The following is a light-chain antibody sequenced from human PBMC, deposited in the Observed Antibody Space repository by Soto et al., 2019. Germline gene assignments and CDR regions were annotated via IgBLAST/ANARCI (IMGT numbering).Light chain of an antibody. J-gene: IGKJ1*01. CDR2: GAS. CDR3: QQYNNWPSWT. Sequence: EIVMTQSPATLSVSPGERATLSCRASHSVSSNLAWYQQTPGQAPRLLIYGASTRSTGIPARFSGSGSGTEFTLTISSLQSEDFAVYYCQQYNNWPSWTFGQGTKVEIK. V-gene: IGKV3-15*01. CDR1: HSVSSN.